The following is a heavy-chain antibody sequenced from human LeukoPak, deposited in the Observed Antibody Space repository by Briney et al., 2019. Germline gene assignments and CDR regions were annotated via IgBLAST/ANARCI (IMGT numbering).Heavy chain of an antibody. Sequence: SETLSLTCTVSGYSISSGYYWGWIRQPPGKGLEWIGSIYHSRSTYYNPSLKSRVTISVDTSKNQFSLKLSSVTAADTAVYYCARDRDYGDYRTRFDPWGQGTLVTVSS. J-gene: IGHJ5*02. V-gene: IGHV4-38-2*02. CDR1: GYSISSGYY. D-gene: IGHD4-17*01. CDR3: ARDRDYGDYRTRFDP. CDR2: IYHSRST.